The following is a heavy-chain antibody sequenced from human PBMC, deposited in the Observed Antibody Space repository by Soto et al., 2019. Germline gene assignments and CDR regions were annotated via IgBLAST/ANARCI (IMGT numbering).Heavy chain of an antibody. CDR1: EFTFSSYA. D-gene: IGHD6-13*01. J-gene: IGHJ4*02. Sequence: EVQLLESGGGLVQPGGSLRLSCAASEFTFSSYAMNWVRQAPGKGLEWVSAISGSGGTTYYADSVKGRFTISRDNSKNXPYXQXIALRGEDTAVYYCAKDRRNIGGDSSSWTGKRTLGCWGQGTLVTVSS. CDR3: AKDRRNIGGDSSSWTGKRTLGC. V-gene: IGHV3-23*01. CDR2: ISGSGGTT.